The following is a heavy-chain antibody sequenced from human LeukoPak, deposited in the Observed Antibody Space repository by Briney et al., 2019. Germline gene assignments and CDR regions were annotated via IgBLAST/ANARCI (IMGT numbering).Heavy chain of an antibody. CDR2: ISYDGSKK. Sequence: GGSLRLSCAGSGFRFTVYGMHWVRQAPGKGLEWVAVISYDGSKKYYGESVKGRFTISRDNSKNMLYLQMNSLRAEDTAVYYCAKGVTFGELVSDICGQGTTVTVSS. CDR3: AKGVTFGELVSDI. J-gene: IGHJ6*02. D-gene: IGHD3-10*01. V-gene: IGHV3-30*18. CDR1: GFRFTVYG.